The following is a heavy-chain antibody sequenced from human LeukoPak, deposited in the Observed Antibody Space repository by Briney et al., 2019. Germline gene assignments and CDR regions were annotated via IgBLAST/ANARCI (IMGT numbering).Heavy chain of an antibody. CDR3: AKSTSHTGSDFDY. V-gene: IGHV3-30*18. CDR1: GFTFSSYS. Sequence: GGSLRLSCAASGFTFSSYSMNWVRQAPGKGLEWVAVISYDGSNKYYADSVKGRFTISRDNSKNTLYLQMNSLRAEDTAVYYCAKSTSHTGSDFDYWGQGTLVTVSS. D-gene: IGHD2-2*01. CDR2: ISYDGSNK. J-gene: IGHJ4*02.